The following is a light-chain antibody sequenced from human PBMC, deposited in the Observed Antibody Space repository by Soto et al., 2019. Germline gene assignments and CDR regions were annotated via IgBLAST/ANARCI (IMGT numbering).Light chain of an antibody. V-gene: IGKV1-27*01. J-gene: IGKJ3*01. CDR2: AAS. CDR3: QTYNRPPFT. CDR1: QGIGNY. Sequence: DIQMTQSPSSLSASVGDRVTITCRASQGIGNYLAWYQQKPGKVPKLLIYAASTLQSGVPSRFSGSGSGTDFILTARSLQLEVAAPYYCQTYNRPPFTFGPGPKSISN.